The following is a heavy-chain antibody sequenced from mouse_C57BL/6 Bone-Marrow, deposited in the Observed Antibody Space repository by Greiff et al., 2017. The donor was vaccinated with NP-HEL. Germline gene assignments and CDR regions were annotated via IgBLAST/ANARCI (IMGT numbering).Heavy chain of an antibody. V-gene: IGHV1-69*01. CDR3: SRGVYYYGSRYYFDY. CDR1: GYTFTSYW. D-gene: IGHD1-1*01. J-gene: IGHJ2*01. CDR2: LDPSDSYT. Sequence: VQLQQPGAELVMPGASVKLSCKASGYTFTSYWMHWVKQRPGQGLEWIGELDPSDSYTNYNQKFKGKSTLTVDKSSSPAYLQLSSLTSEDPAVYYCSRGVYYYGSRYYFDYWGQGTTLTVSS.